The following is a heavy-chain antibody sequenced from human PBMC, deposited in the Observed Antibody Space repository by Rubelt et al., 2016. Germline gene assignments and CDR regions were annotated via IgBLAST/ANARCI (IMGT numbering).Heavy chain of an antibody. D-gene: IGHD2-2*02. V-gene: IGHV4-38-2*02. J-gene: IGHJ5*02. CDR3: ARGGYCSSTSCYSWFDP. CDR1: NYSISSNYF. CDR2: IYHTGTT. Sequence: TCSVSNYSISSNYFWVWVRQPPGKGLEWIGSIYHTGTTYYSASLESRVIISVDTSKNQFSLRLTSVTAADTAVYYCARGGYCSSTSCYSWFDPWGQGTLVTVSS.